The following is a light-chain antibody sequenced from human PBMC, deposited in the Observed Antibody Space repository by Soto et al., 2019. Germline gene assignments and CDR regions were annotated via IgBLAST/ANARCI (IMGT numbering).Light chain of an antibody. V-gene: IGKV1-39*01. CDR3: QQSYSTPPIT. CDR1: QSISSY. J-gene: IGKJ5*01. Sequence: DIQMTQSPSSLSASVGDRVTITCLASQSISSYLNWYQQKPGKAPKLLIYAASSLQSGVPSRFSGSGSGTDFTLTISSLQPEDFATYYCQQSYSTPPITFGQGTRL. CDR2: AAS.